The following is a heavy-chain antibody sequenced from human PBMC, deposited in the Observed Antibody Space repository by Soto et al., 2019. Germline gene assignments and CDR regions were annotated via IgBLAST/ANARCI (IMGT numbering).Heavy chain of an antibody. J-gene: IGHJ4*02. CDR2: ISAYNGNT. V-gene: IGHV1-18*01. Sequence: ASVKVSCKASGYTFTSYGISWVRQAPGQGLEWMGWISAYNGNTNYAQKLQGRVTMTTDTSTSTAYMELRSLRSDDTAVYYCARDLDFWSGYYIGYFGYWGQGTLVTVSS. CDR1: GYTFTSYG. D-gene: IGHD3-3*01. CDR3: ARDLDFWSGYYIGYFGY.